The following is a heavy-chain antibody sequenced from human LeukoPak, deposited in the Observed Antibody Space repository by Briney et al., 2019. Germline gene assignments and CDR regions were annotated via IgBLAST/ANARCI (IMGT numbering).Heavy chain of an antibody. J-gene: IGHJ4*02. CDR2: ISGSGGST. V-gene: IGHV3-23*01. CDR1: GFTFSSSA. CDR3: VKNDGWFHLAQ. Sequence: GGSLRLSCAASGFTFSSSAMNWVRQAPGQGLEWVSAISGSGGSTYYADSVQGRFTISRDNSKDTLYLQVSSLRAEDTAVYYCVKNDGWFHLAQWGQGTLVTVSS. D-gene: IGHD6-19*01.